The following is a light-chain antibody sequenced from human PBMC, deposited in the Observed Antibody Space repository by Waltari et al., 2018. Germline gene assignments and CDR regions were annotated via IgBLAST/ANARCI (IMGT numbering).Light chain of an antibody. CDR1: QNIITN. J-gene: IGKJ3*01. CDR2: GAS. CDR3: QQYNVWPFT. Sequence: IVLTQSPATLSVSPGERGTLSCRASQNIITNLAWYQHKPGQAPSLLISGASTRATGLPARFSGSGSGTDFTLTISSLQSEDFAVYYCQQYNVWPFTFGLGTKVD. V-gene: IGKV3-15*01.